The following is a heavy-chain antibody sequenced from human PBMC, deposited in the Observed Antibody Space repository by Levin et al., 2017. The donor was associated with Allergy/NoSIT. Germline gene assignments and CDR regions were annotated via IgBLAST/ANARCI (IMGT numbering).Heavy chain of an antibody. D-gene: IGHD4-23*01. CDR1: GFTFDDYA. CDR2: ISWNSGSI. CDR3: AKDTVADYGGFFDY. J-gene: IGHJ4*02. V-gene: IGHV3-9*01. Sequence: GGSLRLSCAASGFTFDDYAMHWVRQAPGKGLEWVSGISWNSGSIGYADSVKGRFTISRDNAKNSLYLQMNSLRAEDTALYYCAKDTVADYGGFFDYWGQGTLVTVSS.